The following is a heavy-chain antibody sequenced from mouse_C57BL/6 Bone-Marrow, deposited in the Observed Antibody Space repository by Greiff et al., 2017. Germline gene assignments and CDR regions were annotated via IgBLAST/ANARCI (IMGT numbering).Heavy chain of an antibody. J-gene: IGHJ2*01. V-gene: IGHV1-64*01. CDR3: ARSRVLLCDY. CDR1: GYTFTSYW. Sequence: QVQLQQPGAELVKPGASVKLSCKASGYTFTSYWMHWVKQRPGQGLEWIGMIHPNSGSTNYNEKFKSKATLTVDKSSSTAYMQLISRTSEDSAVYYCARSRVLLCDYWGQGTTLTVSS. CDR2: IHPNSGST. D-gene: IGHD2-1*01.